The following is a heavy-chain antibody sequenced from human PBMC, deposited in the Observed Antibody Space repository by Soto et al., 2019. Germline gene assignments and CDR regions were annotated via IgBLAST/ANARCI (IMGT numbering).Heavy chain of an antibody. CDR1: GFTFSSYA. D-gene: IGHD3-22*01. V-gene: IGHV3-23*01. Sequence: GGSLRLSCAASGFTFSSYAMSWVRQAPGKGLEWVSAISGSGGSTYYADSVKGRFTISRDNSKNTLYLQMNSLRAEDTAVYYCAKDRRYYDSSGPGYYGMDVWGQGTTVTVSS. CDR2: ISGSGGST. J-gene: IGHJ6*02. CDR3: AKDRRYYDSSGPGYYGMDV.